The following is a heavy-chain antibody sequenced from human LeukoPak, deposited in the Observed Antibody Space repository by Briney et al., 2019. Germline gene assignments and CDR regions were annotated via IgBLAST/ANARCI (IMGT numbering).Heavy chain of an antibody. CDR1: EFTFGDYA. J-gene: IGHJ4*02. CDR2: IRSKAYGGTT. CDR3: TRAEYSMVAVPPAFDY. D-gene: IGHD5-12*01. V-gene: IGHV3-49*04. Sequence: GGSLRLSCTASEFTFGDYAMSWVRQAPGKGLEWVGFIRSKAYGGTTEYAASVKGRFTISRDDSKSIAYLQMNSLKTEDTAVYYCTRAEYSMVAVPPAFDYWGQGTLVTVSS.